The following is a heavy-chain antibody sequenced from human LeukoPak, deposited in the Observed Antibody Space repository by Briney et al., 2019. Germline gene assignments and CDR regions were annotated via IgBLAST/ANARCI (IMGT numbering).Heavy chain of an antibody. Sequence: SVKVSCKASGGTFSSYAISWVRQAPGQGLEWMGRIIPILGIANYAQKFQGRVTITADKSTSTAYMELSSLRSEDTAVYYCARGDSSPNWFDPWGQGTLITVSS. CDR3: ARGDSSPNWFDP. D-gene: IGHD3-22*01. V-gene: IGHV1-69*04. J-gene: IGHJ5*02. CDR1: GGTFSSYA. CDR2: IIPILGIA.